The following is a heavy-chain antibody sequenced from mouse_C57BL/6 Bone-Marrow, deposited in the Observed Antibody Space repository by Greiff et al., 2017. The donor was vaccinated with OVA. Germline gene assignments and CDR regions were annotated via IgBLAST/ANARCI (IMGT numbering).Heavy chain of an antibody. CDR2: IDPSDSET. J-gene: IGHJ2*01. V-gene: IGHV1-52*01. CDR1: GYTFTSYW. D-gene: IGHD2-3*01. CDR3: ARSRDGYPYYFDY. Sequence: VKLQQPGAELVRPGSSVKLSCKASGYTFTSYWMHWVKQRPIQGLEWIGNIDPSDSETHYNQKFKDKATLTVDKSSSTAYMQLSSLTSEDSAVYYCARSRDGYPYYFDYWGQGTTLTVSS.